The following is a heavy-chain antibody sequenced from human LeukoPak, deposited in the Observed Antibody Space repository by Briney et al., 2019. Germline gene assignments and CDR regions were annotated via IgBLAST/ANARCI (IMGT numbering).Heavy chain of an antibody. CDR3: ARGYCSGGSCYSYYYYNYMDV. Sequence: SETLSLTCTVSGYSISSGYYWGWIRQPPGKGLEWIGSIHYSGSTNYNPSLKSRVTISVDTSKNQFSLKPSSVTAADTAVYYCARGYCSGGSCYSYYYYNYMDVWGKGTTVTVSS. V-gene: IGHV4-38-2*02. D-gene: IGHD2-15*01. CDR1: GYSISSGYY. J-gene: IGHJ6*03. CDR2: IHYSGST.